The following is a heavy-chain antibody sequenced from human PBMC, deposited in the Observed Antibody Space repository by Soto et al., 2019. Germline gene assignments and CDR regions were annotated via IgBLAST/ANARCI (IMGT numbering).Heavy chain of an antibody. CDR1: GFTFSYYG. D-gene: IGHD6-6*01. J-gene: IGHJ4*02. Sequence: EVQLVEAGGALVHLGGSLTLSCAASGFTFSYYGMNWARQIPGKGAEWVSYISSSGSTTSYANSVKGRFTISRDNAKNSLYLQMNSLRDEDTAVYYCARGGAARPDYWGQGTLVTVSS. V-gene: IGHV3-48*02. CDR3: ARGGAARPDY. CDR2: ISSSGSTT.